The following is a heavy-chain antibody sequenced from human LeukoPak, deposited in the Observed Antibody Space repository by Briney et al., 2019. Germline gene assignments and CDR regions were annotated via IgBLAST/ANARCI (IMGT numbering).Heavy chain of an antibody. Sequence: PGGSLRLSCAASGFTFGSYGMHWVRQAPGKGLEWVAFIRYDGSNKYYADSVKGRFTISRDNSKNTLYLQMNSLRAEDTAVYYCAKDSALLWFGEPDYWGQGTLVTVSS. CDR3: AKDSALLWFGEPDY. J-gene: IGHJ4*02. CDR2: IRYDGSNK. D-gene: IGHD3-10*01. CDR1: GFTFGSYG. V-gene: IGHV3-30*02.